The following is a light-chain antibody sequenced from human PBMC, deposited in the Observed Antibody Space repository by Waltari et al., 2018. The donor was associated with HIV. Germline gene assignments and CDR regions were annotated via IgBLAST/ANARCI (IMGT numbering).Light chain of an antibody. CDR2: QDT. J-gene: IGLJ3*02. Sequence: SYDLTQPPSVSVSSGQTATVTCSRVNLGHKSVSWYQQRSGQSPVLVIYQDTKRPPGIPERFFGSTSENTATLTIYETQPLDEAHYSCQAWDSGTIVFGGGTNLTVL. CDR1: NLGHKS. CDR3: QAWDSGTIV. V-gene: IGLV3-1*01.